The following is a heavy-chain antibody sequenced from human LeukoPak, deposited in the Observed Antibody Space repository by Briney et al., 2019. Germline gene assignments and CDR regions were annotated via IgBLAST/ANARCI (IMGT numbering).Heavy chain of an antibody. CDR2: ISYDGSNK. V-gene: IGHV3-30-3*01. J-gene: IGHJ4*02. CDR1: GFTFSSYA. CDR3: AREKQQRGFDY. Sequence: GGSLRLSCAASGFTFSSYAMHWVRQAPGKGLEWVAVISYDGSNKYYADSVKGRFTISRDNSKNTLYLQMNSPRAEDTAVYYCAREKQQRGFDYWGQGTLVTVSS. D-gene: IGHD6-13*01.